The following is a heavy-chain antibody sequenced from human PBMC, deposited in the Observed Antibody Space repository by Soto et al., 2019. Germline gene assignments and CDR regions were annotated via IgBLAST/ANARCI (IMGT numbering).Heavy chain of an antibody. Sequence: SETLSLTCSVSGGSISSGPYSWGWIRQPPGKGLEWIGTFYYSGSTHYNPSLESRVTISVDTSKNQFSLKVPSVTAADTAVYYFSRLGGYCVSTSCYGYYAMDVLGQGTTVTVSS. CDR3: SRLGGYCVSTSCYGYYAMDV. J-gene: IGHJ6*02. D-gene: IGHD2-2*01. V-gene: IGHV4-39*01. CDR1: GGSISSGPYS. CDR2: FYYSGST.